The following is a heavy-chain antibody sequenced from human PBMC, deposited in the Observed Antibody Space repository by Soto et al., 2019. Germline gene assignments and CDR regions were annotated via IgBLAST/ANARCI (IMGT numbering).Heavy chain of an antibody. CDR2: INHSGGT. Sequence: PSETLSLTCAVYGGSFNGYYWSWIRQPPGKGLEWIGEINHSGGTNYNPSLKSRVTMSLDTSKNQFSLKLTSVTAADTGLYFCARPVWFGNMGYFDSWGQGSLVTVSS. CDR3: ARPVWFGNMGYFDS. CDR1: GGSFNGYY. J-gene: IGHJ4*02. D-gene: IGHD3-10*01. V-gene: IGHV4-34*01.